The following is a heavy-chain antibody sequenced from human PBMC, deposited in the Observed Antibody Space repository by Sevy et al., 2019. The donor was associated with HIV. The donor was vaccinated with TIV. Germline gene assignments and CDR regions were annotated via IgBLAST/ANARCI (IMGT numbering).Heavy chain of an antibody. J-gene: IGHJ6*02. V-gene: IGHV3-23*01. CDR1: GLTFSTYT. D-gene: IGHD6-13*01. Sequence: GGSLRLSCAASGLTFSTYTMNWVRQAPGKGLEWVSAISGSGGSTYYADSVKGRFTISRDKSKNTLFLQMNSLRAEDTAVYYCAKGDSTFYGLDVWGQGTTVTVSS. CDR2: ISGSGGST. CDR3: AKGDSTFYGLDV.